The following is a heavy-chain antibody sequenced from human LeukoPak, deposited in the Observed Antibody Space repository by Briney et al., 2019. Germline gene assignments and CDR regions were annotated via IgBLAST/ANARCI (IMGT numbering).Heavy chain of an antibody. D-gene: IGHD3-3*01. CDR2: IYPGDSDT. Sequence: GESLKISCKGSGYSFTSYWIGWVRQMPGKGLEWMGIIYPGDSDTRYSPSFQGQVTISADKSISTAYLQWSSLKASDTAMYYCARPTYYDFWSGYSTGFDYWGQGTLVTVSS. J-gene: IGHJ4*02. CDR3: ARPTYYDFWSGYSTGFDY. V-gene: IGHV5-51*01. CDR1: GYSFTSYW.